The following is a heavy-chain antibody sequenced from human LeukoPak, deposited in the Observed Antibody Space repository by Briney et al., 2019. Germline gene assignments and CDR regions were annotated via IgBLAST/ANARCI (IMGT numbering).Heavy chain of an antibody. J-gene: IGHJ5*02. CDR2: INHSGST. Sequence: PSETLSLTCAVYGGSFSGYYWSWIRQPPGKGLEWIGEINHSGSTNYNPSLKSRVTISVDTSKNQFSLKLSSVTAADTAVYYCARGLRGRAARWFDPWGQGTLVTVSS. V-gene: IGHV4-34*01. CDR1: GGSFSGYY. D-gene: IGHD6-6*01. CDR3: ARGLRGRAARWFDP.